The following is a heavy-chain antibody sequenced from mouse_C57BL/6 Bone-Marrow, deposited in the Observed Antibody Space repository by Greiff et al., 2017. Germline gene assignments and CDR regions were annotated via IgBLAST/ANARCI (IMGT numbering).Heavy chain of an antibody. CDR1: GYTFTDYE. CDR3: TRWYYGSSYEAMDY. V-gene: IGHV1-15*01. CDR2: IDPETGGT. D-gene: IGHD1-1*01. J-gene: IGHJ4*01. Sequence: QVQLQQSGAELVRPGASVTLSCKASGYTFTDYEMHWVKQTPVHGLDWIGAIDPETGGTAYNQKFKGKAILTADNSSSTAYMELRSRTSEDSAVYYCTRWYYGSSYEAMDYWGQGTSVTVSS.